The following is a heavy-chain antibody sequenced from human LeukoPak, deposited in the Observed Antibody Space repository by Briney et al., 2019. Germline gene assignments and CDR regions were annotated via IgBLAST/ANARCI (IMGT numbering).Heavy chain of an antibody. CDR1: GFTFADYG. CDR2: ITGNGGSV. V-gene: IGHV3-20*04. J-gene: IGHJ4*02. Sequence: GGSLRISCGASGFTFADYGMSWVRQAPGKGLEWVSGITGNGGSVGYADAMKGRFTVSRDNAKKSLYLQMNSLRDEDTALYYCARDHVGSGYYYFDSWGQGTLVTVSS. CDR3: ARDHVGSGYYYFDS. D-gene: IGHD3-22*01.